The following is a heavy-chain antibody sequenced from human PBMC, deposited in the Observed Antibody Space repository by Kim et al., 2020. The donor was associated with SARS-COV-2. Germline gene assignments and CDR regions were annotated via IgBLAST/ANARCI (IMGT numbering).Heavy chain of an antibody. CDR3: AKGSVAAAGINNWFDP. D-gene: IGHD6-13*01. Sequence: LKGRFTISRDNSKNTLYLQMNSLRAEDTAVYYCAKGSVAAAGINNWFDPWGQGTLVTVSS. J-gene: IGHJ5*02. V-gene: IGHV3-33*06.